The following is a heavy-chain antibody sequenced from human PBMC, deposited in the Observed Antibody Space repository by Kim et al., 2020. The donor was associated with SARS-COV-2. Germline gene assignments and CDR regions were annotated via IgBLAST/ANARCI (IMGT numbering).Heavy chain of an antibody. Sequence: GGSLRLSCAASGFTFSSYAMSWVRQAPGKGLEWVSAISGSGGSTYYADSVKGRFTISRDNSKNTLYLQMNSLRAEDTAVYYCAKELEGDTAMAANNWFDPWGQGTLVTVSS. CDR1: GFTFSSYA. D-gene: IGHD5-18*01. CDR2: ISGSGGST. CDR3: AKELEGDTAMAANNWFDP. J-gene: IGHJ5*02. V-gene: IGHV3-23*01.